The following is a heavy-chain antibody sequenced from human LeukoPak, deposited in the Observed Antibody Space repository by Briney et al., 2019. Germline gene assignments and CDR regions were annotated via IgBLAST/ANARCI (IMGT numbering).Heavy chain of an antibody. CDR3: ASRPDGYNFRGWSL. V-gene: IGHV1-69*05. CDR1: GGTFISYT. Sequence: SVKVSCKASGGTFISYTISWVRQAPGQGLAWVGEIIPILNTATYAQKFQGRVTVTTDESTTTAYMELSSLRSEDTAVYYCASRPDGYNFRGWSLWGQGTLVSVSP. D-gene: IGHD5-24*01. CDR2: IIPILNTA. J-gene: IGHJ4*02.